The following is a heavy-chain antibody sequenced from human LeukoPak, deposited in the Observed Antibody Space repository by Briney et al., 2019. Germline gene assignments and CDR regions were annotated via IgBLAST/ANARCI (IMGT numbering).Heavy chain of an antibody. Sequence: SETLSLTCTVSGGSISSSSYYWGWIRQPPGTGLEWIGSIYHSGSTYYNPSLKSRVTISVDTSKNQFSLKLSSVTAADTAVYYCASRDCSSTSCDDYWGQGTLITVSS. V-gene: IGHV4-39*07. CDR2: IYHSGST. CDR1: GGSISSSSYY. CDR3: ASRDCSSTSCDDY. D-gene: IGHD2-2*01. J-gene: IGHJ4*02.